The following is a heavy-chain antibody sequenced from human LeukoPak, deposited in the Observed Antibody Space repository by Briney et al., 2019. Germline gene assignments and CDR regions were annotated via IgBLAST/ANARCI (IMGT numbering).Heavy chain of an antibody. CDR1: GYTFTSYG. Sequence: GGSVKVSCKASGYTFTSYGISWVRQATGQGLEWMGWMNPNSGNTGYAQKFQGRVTMTRNTSISTAYMELSSLRSEDTAVYYCAREAGNYYYYGMDVWGQGTTVTVSS. CDR2: MNPNSGNT. CDR3: AREAGNYYYYGMDV. D-gene: IGHD6-19*01. J-gene: IGHJ6*02. V-gene: IGHV1-8*02.